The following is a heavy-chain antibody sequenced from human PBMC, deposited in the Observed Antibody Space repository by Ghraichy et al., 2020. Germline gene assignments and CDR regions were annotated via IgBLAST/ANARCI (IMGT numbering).Heavy chain of an antibody. Sequence: GGVLRLSCAASGFTVSSNYMSWVRQAPGKGLEWVSVIYSGGSTYYADSVKGRFTISRDNSKNTLYLQMNSLRAEDTAVYYCADSSGWYGDAFDIWVQGTMVTVSS. CDR1: GFTVSSNY. D-gene: IGHD6-19*01. CDR2: IYSGGST. CDR3: ADSSGWYGDAFDI. V-gene: IGHV3-53*01. J-gene: IGHJ3*02.